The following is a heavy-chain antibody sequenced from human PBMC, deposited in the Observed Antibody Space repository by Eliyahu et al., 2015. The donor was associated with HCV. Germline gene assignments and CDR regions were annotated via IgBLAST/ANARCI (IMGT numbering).Heavy chain of an antibody. D-gene: IGHD3-10*01. Sequence: EVQLVESGGGLVKPGGSLRLSCAXSGFXFSNAXMSWVRQAPGKGLEWVGRIKSKTDGGTTDYAAPVKGRFTISRDDSKNTLYLQMNSLKTEDTAVYYCRPRPIWGVIRDIWGQGTMVTVSS. CDR1: GFXFSNAX. V-gene: IGHV3-15*01. J-gene: IGHJ3*02. CDR2: IKSKTDGGTT. CDR3: RPRPIWGVIRDI.